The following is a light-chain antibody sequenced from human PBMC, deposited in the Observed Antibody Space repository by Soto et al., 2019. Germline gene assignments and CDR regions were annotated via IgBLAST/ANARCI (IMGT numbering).Light chain of an antibody. V-gene: IGLV1-51*01. CDR3: GTWDSSLSAYV. CDR1: SSNIGNNY. CDR2: DNN. J-gene: IGLJ1*01. Sequence: CVLTQPPSVSASPGQKVTISCSGSSSNIGNNYVSWYQQLPGTAPKLLIYDNNKRPSGIPDRFSGSKSGTSATLGITGLQTGDEADYYCGTWDSSLSAYVFGTGTKVTVL.